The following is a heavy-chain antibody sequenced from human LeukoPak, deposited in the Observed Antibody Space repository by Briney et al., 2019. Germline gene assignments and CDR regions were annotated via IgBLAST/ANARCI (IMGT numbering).Heavy chain of an antibody. J-gene: IGHJ5*02. CDR3: ARSSVLRYFDWLSHWFDL. CDR2: IYHSGST. V-gene: IGHV4-30-2*01. D-gene: IGHD3-9*01. Sequence: PSETLSLTCAVSGGSISSGGYSWSWIRQPPGKGLEWIGYIYHSGSTYYNPSLKSRVTISVDRSKNQFSLKLSSVTAADTAVYYCARSSVLRYFDWLSHWFDLWGQGTLVTVSS. CDR1: GGSISSGGYS.